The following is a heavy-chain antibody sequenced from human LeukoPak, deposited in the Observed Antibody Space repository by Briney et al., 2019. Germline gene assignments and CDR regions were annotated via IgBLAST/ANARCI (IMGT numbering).Heavy chain of an antibody. CDR2: IWYDGSNK. V-gene: IGHV3-33*08. CDR1: GFTFSSYN. CDR3: ARDRAARQYYFDY. J-gene: IGHJ4*02. Sequence: PGGSLRLSCAASGFTFSSYNMNWVRQAPGKGLEWVAVIWYDGSNKYYADSVKGRFTISRDNSKNTLYLQMNSLRAEDTAVYYCARDRAARQYYFDYWGQGTLVTVSS. D-gene: IGHD6-6*01.